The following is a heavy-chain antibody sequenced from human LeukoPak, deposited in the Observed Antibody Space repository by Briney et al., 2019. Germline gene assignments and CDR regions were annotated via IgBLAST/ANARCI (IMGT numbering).Heavy chain of an antibody. J-gene: IGHJ5*01. CDR2: IITIFGTA. D-gene: IGHD2-15*01. CDR3: ARNRLLLRGGLLDS. CDR1: GGTFSSYA. Sequence: VASVKVSCKASGGTFSSYAISWVRQAPGQGLEWMGGIITIFGTANYAQKFQGRGTITADESTSPAYMEISSLRSENPGVYYCARNRLLLRGGLLDSWGQGTLVTVSS. V-gene: IGHV1-69*13.